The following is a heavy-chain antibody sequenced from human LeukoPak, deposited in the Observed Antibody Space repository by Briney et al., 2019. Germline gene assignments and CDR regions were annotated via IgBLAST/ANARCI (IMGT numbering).Heavy chain of an antibody. CDR2: INHNGST. D-gene: IGHD6-13*01. CDR1: GGSFSGYY. Sequence: SETLSLTCAVYGGSFSGYYWSWIRQPPGKGLEWIGEINHNGSTNYNPSLKSRVTISVDTSKNQFSLKLSSVTAADTAVYYCARGGIAAAGVAYYYYYGMDVWGQGTTVTVSS. J-gene: IGHJ6*02. CDR3: ARGGIAAAGVAYYYYYGMDV. V-gene: IGHV4-34*01.